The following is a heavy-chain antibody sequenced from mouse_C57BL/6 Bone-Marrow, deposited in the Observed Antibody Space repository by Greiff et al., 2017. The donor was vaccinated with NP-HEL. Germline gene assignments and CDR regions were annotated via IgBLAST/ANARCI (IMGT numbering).Heavy chain of an antibody. V-gene: IGHV1-19*01. Sequence: EVQLQQSGPVLVKPGASVKMSCKASGYTFTDYYMNWVKQSHGKSLEWIGVINPYNGGTSYNQKFKGKATLTVDKSSSTAYMELNSLTSEDSAVYYCARGGPYPGYWYFDVWGTGTTVTVSS. J-gene: IGHJ1*03. CDR2: INPYNGGT. CDR3: ARGGPYPGYWYFDV. CDR1: GYTFTDYY. D-gene: IGHD3-3*01.